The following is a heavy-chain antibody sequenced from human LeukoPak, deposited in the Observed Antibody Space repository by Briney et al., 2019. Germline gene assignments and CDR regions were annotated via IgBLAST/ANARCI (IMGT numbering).Heavy chain of an antibody. CDR2: IIPIFGTA. D-gene: IGHD3-22*01. V-gene: IGHV1-69*06. CDR3: ARVGPDYYGSSGYYYYMDV. J-gene: IGHJ6*03. Sequence: SVTVSCKASGGTFSSYAISWVRQAPGQGLEWMGGIIPIFGTANYAQKFQGRVTITADKSTSTAYMELSSLRSEDTAVYYCARVGPDYYGSSGYYYYMDVWGKGTTVTVSS. CDR1: GGTFSSYA.